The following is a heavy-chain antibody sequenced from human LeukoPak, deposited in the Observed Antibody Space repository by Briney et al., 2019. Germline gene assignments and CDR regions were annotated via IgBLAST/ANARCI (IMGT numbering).Heavy chain of an antibody. J-gene: IGHJ4*02. CDR1: GFTFSSYG. V-gene: IGHV3-30*03. CDR3: ARVRGYSGYDYIDY. D-gene: IGHD5-12*01. Sequence: GGSLRLSCAASGFTFSSYGMHWVRQAPGKGLEWVAVISYDGSNKYYADSVKGRFTISRDNSKNTLYLQMNSLRAEDTAVYYCARVRGYSGYDYIDYWGQGTLVTVSS. CDR2: ISYDGSNK.